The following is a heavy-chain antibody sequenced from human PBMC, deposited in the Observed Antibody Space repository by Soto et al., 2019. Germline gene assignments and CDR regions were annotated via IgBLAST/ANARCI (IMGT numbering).Heavy chain of an antibody. CDR3: TPFQYSSSSGVYA. CDR2: IKSKTDGGTT. Sequence: EVQLVESGGGLVRPGGSLRLSCAASRFTFINAWMSWVRQAPGKGLEWVGRIKSKTDGGTTEYAAPVKGRFTISRDDSKNTLYLQMNSLKTEDTAVYYCTPFQYSSSSGVYAWGQGTLVTVSS. CDR1: RFTFINAW. D-gene: IGHD6-6*01. V-gene: IGHV3-15*01. J-gene: IGHJ5*02.